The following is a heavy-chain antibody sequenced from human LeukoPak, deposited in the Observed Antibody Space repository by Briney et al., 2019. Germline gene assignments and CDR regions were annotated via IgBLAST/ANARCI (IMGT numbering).Heavy chain of an antibody. V-gene: IGHV3-74*01. J-gene: IGHJ3*02. CDR3: ARGQVGHYYDSSGYNDAFDI. Sequence: GGSLRLSCAASGFTFSSYWMHWVRQAPGKGLVWVSRINSDGSSTSYADSVKGRFTISRDNAKNTLYLQMNSLRAEDTAVYYCARGQVGHYYDSSGYNDAFDIWGQGTMVTVSS. D-gene: IGHD3-22*01. CDR2: INSDGSST. CDR1: GFTFSSYW.